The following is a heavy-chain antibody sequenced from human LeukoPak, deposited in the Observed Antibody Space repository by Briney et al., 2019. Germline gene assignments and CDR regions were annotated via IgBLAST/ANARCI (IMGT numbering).Heavy chain of an antibody. V-gene: IGHV3-48*03. Sequence: GGSLRLSCAASGFTFSSYEMNWVRQAPGKGLEWVSYISSSGSTIYYADSVKGRFTISRDNAKNSLYLQMNSLRAEDTAVYYCARDHPRCSSSWYILYSLAFDYWGQGTLVTVSS. CDR2: ISSSGSTI. D-gene: IGHD6-13*01. CDR3: ARDHPRCSSSWYILYSLAFDY. J-gene: IGHJ4*02. CDR1: GFTFSSYE.